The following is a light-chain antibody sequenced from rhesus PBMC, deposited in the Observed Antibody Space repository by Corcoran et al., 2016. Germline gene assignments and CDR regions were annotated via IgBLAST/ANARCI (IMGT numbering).Light chain of an antibody. CDR1: QGISNY. CDR3: QQHYSFPPP. V-gene: IGKV1S14*01. Sequence: DIQMTQSPSSLSASVGDSVTITCRASQGISNYLVWYQQKPGKTPKPLINDAFTLEDWVHSRVIGSGSGTDFSLTISSLQPEDFAIYSCQQHYSFPPPFGRGTEVEIK. J-gene: IGKJ1*01. CDR2: DAF.